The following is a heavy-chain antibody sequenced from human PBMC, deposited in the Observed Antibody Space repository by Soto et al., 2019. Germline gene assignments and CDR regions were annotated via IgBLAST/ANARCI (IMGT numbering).Heavy chain of an antibody. CDR2: IKQDGSEK. Sequence: EVQLVESGGGLVQPGGSLRLSCAASGFTFSSYWMSWVRQAPGKGLEWVANIKQDGSEKYYVDSVKGRFTISRDNAKNSLYLQMNSLRAEDTAVYYCARGFLRGVLPAAISFDYWGQGTLVTVSS. V-gene: IGHV3-7*01. J-gene: IGHJ4*02. CDR3: ARGFLRGVLPAAISFDY. CDR1: GFTFSSYW. D-gene: IGHD2-2*02.